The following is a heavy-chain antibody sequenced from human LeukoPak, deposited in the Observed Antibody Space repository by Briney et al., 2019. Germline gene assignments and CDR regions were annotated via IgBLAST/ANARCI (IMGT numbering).Heavy chain of an antibody. J-gene: IGHJ6*03. CDR1: GGTFSSYA. V-gene: IGHV1-69*05. Sequence: SVKVSCKASGGTFSSYAISWVRQAPGQGLEWMGRIIPIFGTANYAQKFQGRVAITTDESTSTAYMELSSLRSEDTAVYYCAREAHYYDSSGYYIYYYYYMDVWGKGTTVTVSS. D-gene: IGHD3-22*01. CDR2: IIPIFGTA. CDR3: AREAHYYDSSGYYIYYYYYMDV.